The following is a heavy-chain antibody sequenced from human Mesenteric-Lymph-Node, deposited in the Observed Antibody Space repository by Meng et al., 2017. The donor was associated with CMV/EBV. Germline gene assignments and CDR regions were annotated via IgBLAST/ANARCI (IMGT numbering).Heavy chain of an antibody. Sequence: SGASLGAGRHYWTWIRRPPRKGLEWFGYIHHSASSNYNPSLKSRLTISVDTSKNQFSLELRSVTAADTAVYYCARGPHYYGSGSYDYWGQGTLVTVSS. CDR1: GASLGAGRHY. CDR2: IHHSASS. CDR3: ARGPHYYGSGSYDY. V-gene: IGHV4-61*06. J-gene: IGHJ4*02. D-gene: IGHD3-10*01.